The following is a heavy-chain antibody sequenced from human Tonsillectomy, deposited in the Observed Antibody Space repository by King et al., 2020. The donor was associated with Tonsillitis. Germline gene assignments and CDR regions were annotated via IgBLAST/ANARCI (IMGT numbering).Heavy chain of an antibody. Sequence: VQLVQSGAEVKKPGASVKVSCQASGYTFTNYGITWVRQAPGQGPEWMGWISVYNGNTENAQKFQGRVTMTTDTSTSTAYLELRSLRSDDTAVYYCAGDRLGIATGLDSKQTFDVWGQGTTVIVTS. D-gene: IGHD6-13*01. CDR1: GYTFTNYG. CDR2: ISVYNGNT. V-gene: IGHV1-18*04. CDR3: AGDRLGIATGLDSKQTFDV. J-gene: IGHJ3*01.